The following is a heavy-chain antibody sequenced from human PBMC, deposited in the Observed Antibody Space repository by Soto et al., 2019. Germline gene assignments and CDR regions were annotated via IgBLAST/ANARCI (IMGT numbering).Heavy chain of an antibody. D-gene: IGHD6-6*01. J-gene: IGHJ4*02. CDR3: AKRSSSSTFDY. CDR2: INSDGSSI. Sequence: PGGSLRLSCVASGFTFSSYFSSYWMHWVRLPPGKGLVWVSRINSDGSSISYADSVKGRFTISRDNAKNTVYLQMNSLRAEDTALYYCAKRSSSSTFDYWGQGTLVTLSS. V-gene: IGHV3-74*01. CDR1: GFTFSSYFSSYW.